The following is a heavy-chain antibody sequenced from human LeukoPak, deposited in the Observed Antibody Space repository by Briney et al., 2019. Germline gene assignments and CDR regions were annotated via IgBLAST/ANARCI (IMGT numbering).Heavy chain of an antibody. V-gene: IGHV1-8*01. CDR2: MNPNSGNT. CDR3: VRRNYGSPRWFDP. CDR1: RYTFTSYD. D-gene: IGHD5-24*01. J-gene: IGHJ5*02. Sequence: ASVKVSCKASRYTFTSYDISWVRQATGQGLEWMGWMNPNSGNTGYAQKFQGRVTMTRNTPISTAYMELSSLRSEDTAVYYCVRRNYGSPRWFDPWGQGTLVTVSS.